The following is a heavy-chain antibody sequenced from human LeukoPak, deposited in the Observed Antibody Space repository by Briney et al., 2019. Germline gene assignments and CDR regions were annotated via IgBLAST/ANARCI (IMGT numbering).Heavy chain of an antibody. V-gene: IGHV1-69*13. D-gene: IGHD3-10*01. J-gene: IGHJ4*02. CDR1: GGTFSSYA. Sequence: SVKVSXKASGGTFSSYAISWVRQAPGQGLEWIGGFIPIFGTANYAQKFQGRVTITADESTSTAYMELSSLRSEDTAVYYCARLGGSYYGSESPDYWGQGTLVTVSS. CDR2: FIPIFGTA. CDR3: ARLGGSYYGSESPDY.